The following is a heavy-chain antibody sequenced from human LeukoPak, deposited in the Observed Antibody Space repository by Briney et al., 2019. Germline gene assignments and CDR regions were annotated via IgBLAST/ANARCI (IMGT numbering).Heavy chain of an antibody. V-gene: IGHV3-7*01. CDR1: GFPFSSYW. Sequence: PGGSLRLSCAASGFPFSSYWMSWVRQAPGKGLEWVANIKQDGSEKYYVDSVKGRFTISRDNAKNSLYLQMNSLRAEDTAVYYCARDNRLLPEFGFDYWGQGTLVTVSS. CDR3: ARDNRLLPEFGFDY. CDR2: IKQDGSEK. D-gene: IGHD2-2*01. J-gene: IGHJ4*02.